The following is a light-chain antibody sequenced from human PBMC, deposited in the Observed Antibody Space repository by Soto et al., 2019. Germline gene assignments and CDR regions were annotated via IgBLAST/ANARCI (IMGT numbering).Light chain of an antibody. Sequence: QSVLTQPASVSGSPGQSITISCTGTSSDVGSYNLVSWYQQHPGKAPKVMIYEVSERPSGVSNRFSGSQSGNTASLTISGLQAEDEADYYCCSYAGSSTPYVFGTGTKVTVL. CDR2: EVS. V-gene: IGLV2-23*02. J-gene: IGLJ1*01. CDR3: CSYAGSSTPYV. CDR1: SSDVGSYNL.